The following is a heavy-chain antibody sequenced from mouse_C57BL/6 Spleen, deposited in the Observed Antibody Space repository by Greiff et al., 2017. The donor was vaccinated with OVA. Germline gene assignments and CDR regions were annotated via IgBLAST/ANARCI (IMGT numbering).Heavy chain of an antibody. CDR1: GYTFTSYG. D-gene: IGHD3-3*01. Sequence: QVHVKQSGAELARPGASVKLSCKASGYTFTSYGISWVKQRTGQGLEWIGEIYPRSGNTYYNEKFKGKATLTADKSSSTAYMELRSLTSEDSAVYFCARGRDPWFAYWGQGTLVTVSA. CDR3: ARGRDPWFAY. V-gene: IGHV1-81*01. CDR2: IYPRSGNT. J-gene: IGHJ3*01.